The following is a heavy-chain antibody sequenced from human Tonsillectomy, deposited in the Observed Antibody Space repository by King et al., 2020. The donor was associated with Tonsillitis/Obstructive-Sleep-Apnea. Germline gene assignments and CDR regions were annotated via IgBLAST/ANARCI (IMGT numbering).Heavy chain of an antibody. J-gene: IGHJ5*02. D-gene: IGHD3-3*01. CDR2: LSSISSTI. CDR3: ARELRFLEWLPRRYNWFDP. Sequence: VQLVESGGGLVQPGGSLRLSCAASGFTFSSYSMNWFRQAPGQVLEGGSDLSSISSTIYYDASVNGRFTISRDNAKNSLYLQMNSLRDEDTAVYYCARELRFLEWLPRRYNWFDPWGQGTLVTVSS. CDR1: GFTFSSYS. V-gene: IGHV3-48*02.